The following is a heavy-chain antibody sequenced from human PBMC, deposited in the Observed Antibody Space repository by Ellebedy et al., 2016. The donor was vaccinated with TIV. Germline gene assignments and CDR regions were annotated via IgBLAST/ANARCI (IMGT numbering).Heavy chain of an antibody. D-gene: IGHD2-2*01. V-gene: IGHV1-3*01. J-gene: IGHJ4*02. CDR1: GYTFTSYA. CDR3: ATWAVVVPAAELAPDY. Sequence: AASVKVSCKASGYTFTSYAMHWVRQAPGQRLEWMGWINAGNGNTKYSQKFQGRVTMTEDTSTDTAYMELSSLRSEDTAVYYCATWAVVVPAAELAPDYWGQGTLVTVSS. CDR2: INAGNGNT.